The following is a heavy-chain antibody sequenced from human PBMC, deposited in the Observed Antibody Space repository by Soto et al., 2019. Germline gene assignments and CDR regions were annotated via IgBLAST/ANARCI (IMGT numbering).Heavy chain of an antibody. CDR1: GGSIGSGVYD. CDR2: ISDSGST. CDR3: ARGTNWYFDL. V-gene: IGHV4-31*03. Sequence: QVRLQESGPGLVKPSQTLSLTCSVSGGSIGSGVYDCSWFRQHPGKGLEWIGYISDSGSTDYNPSVDSRVTISLDMSENQFSLSLTSVTAADTAVYYCARGTNWYFDLWGRGTLVTVSS. J-gene: IGHJ2*01.